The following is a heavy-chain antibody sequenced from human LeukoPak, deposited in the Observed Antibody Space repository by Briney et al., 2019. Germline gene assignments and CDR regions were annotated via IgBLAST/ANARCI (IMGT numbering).Heavy chain of an antibody. Sequence: GASVKVSCKASGGTFSSYAISWVRQAPGQGLEWMGGIIPIFGTANYAQQFQGRVTITAAESTSTAYMELSSLRSEDTAGYYCASSSSCSGGSCAFDYWGQGTLVTVSS. CDR3: ASSSSCSGGSCAFDY. CDR2: IIPIFGTA. V-gene: IGHV1-69*13. D-gene: IGHD2-15*01. J-gene: IGHJ4*02. CDR1: GGTFSSYA.